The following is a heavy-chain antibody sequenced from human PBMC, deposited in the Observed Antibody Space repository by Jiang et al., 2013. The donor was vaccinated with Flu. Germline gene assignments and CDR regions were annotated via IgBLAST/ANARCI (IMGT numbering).Heavy chain of an antibody. CDR2: INYSGST. CDR1: GGSISSSSYY. CDR3: ARQVSRGYSYG. Sequence: PGLVKPSETLSLTCTVSGGSISSSSYYWGWIRQPPGKGLEWIGNINYSGSTYYNPSLKSRVTISVDTSRNQFSLKLSSVTAADTAVYYCARQVSRGYSYGWGQGTLVTVFS. D-gene: IGHD5-18*01. J-gene: IGHJ4*02. V-gene: IGHV4-39*01.